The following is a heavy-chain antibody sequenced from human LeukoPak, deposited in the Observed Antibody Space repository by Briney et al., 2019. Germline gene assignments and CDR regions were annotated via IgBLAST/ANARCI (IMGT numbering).Heavy chain of an antibody. CDR3: AREPDTYSSSWYGYNWFDP. J-gene: IGHJ5*02. D-gene: IGHD6-13*01. CDR2: ISSSSSYI. Sequence: GGSLRLSCAASGFTFSSYAMSWVRQAPGKGLEWVSSISSSSSYIHYADSVKGRFTISRDNAKNSLYLQMNSLRAEDTAVYYCAREPDTYSSSWYGYNWFDPWGQGTLVTVSS. V-gene: IGHV3-21*01. CDR1: GFTFSSYA.